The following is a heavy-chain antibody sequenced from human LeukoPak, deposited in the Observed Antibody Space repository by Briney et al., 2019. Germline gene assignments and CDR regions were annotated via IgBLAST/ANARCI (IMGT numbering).Heavy chain of an antibody. V-gene: IGHV3-69-1*01. CDR3: ARAMSTFRGVRNYFDS. Sequence: EGSLRLSCAASGFRFSDYYMDWVRQAPGKGLEWIAYISISSGTIYYAESVKGRFTISRDNAKSSLDLQMNSLRAEDTALYYCARAMSTFRGVRNYFDSWGRGALVTVSS. J-gene: IGHJ4*02. CDR2: ISISSGTI. CDR1: GFRFSDYY. D-gene: IGHD3-16*01.